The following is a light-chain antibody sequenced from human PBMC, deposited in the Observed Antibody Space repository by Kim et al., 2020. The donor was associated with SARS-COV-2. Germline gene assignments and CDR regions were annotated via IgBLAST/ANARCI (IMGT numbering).Light chain of an antibody. V-gene: IGLV3-1*01. CDR2: QDS. CDR3: QAWDSSTMV. J-gene: IGLJ3*02. Sequence: VSPGQTASITCSGDKLGDKYACWYQQKPGQATVLVIYQDSKRPSGIPERFSGSNSGNTATLTISGTQAMDEADYYCQAWDSSTMVFGGGTQLTVL. CDR1: KLGDKY.